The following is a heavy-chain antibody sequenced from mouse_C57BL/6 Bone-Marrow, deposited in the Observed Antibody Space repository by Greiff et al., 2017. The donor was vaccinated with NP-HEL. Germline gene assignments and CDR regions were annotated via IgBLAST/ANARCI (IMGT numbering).Heavy chain of an antibody. J-gene: IGHJ4*01. CDR3: ARDTYYARVYYYAMDY. CDR2: ISDGGSYT. D-gene: IGHD1-1*02. Sequence: EVKLVESGGGLVKPGGSLKLSCAASGFTFSSYAMSWVRQTPEKRLEWVATISDGGSYTYSPDNVKGRFTISRDNAKNNLYLQMSHLKSEDTAMYYCARDTYYARVYYYAMDYWGQGTSVTVSS. V-gene: IGHV5-4*01. CDR1: GFTFSSYA.